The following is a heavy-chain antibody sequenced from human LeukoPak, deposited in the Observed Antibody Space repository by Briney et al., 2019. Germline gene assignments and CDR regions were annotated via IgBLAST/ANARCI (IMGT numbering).Heavy chain of an antibody. CDR3: ARVVRYFDWSLDY. V-gene: IGHV3-30-3*01. J-gene: IGHJ4*02. CDR1: GFTFRSYA. Sequence: PGGSLRLSCAASGFTFRSYAMHWVRQAPGKGLEWVAVISYDGSNKYYADSVKGRFTISRDNSKNTLYLQMNSLRAEDTAVYYCARVVRYFDWSLDYWGQGTLVTVSS. CDR2: ISYDGSNK. D-gene: IGHD3-9*01.